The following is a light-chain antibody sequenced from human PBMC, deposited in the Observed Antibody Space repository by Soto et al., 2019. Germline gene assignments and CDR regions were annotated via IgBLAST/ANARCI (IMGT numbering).Light chain of an antibody. CDR3: ASYAGSNKV. Sequence: QSALTQPPSASGSPGQSVTISCTGTSSAVGGYNYVSWYQQHPGKAPKLMIYEVTKRPSGVPDRFSGSKSGNTASLTVSGLLAEDEADYYCASYAGSNKVFGTGTKVTVL. CDR2: EVT. V-gene: IGLV2-8*01. J-gene: IGLJ1*01. CDR1: SSAVGGYNY.